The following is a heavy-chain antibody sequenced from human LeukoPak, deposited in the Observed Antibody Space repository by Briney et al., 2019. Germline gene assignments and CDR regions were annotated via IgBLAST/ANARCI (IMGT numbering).Heavy chain of an antibody. Sequence: ASVKVSCKASGYTFTGYCMHWVRQAPGQGLEWMGWINPNSGGTNYAQKFQGRVTMTRDTSISTAYMELSRLRSDDTAVYYCARSSRITMIVVVMPPGYWGQGTLVTVSS. CDR1: GYTFTGYC. CDR2: INPNSGGT. D-gene: IGHD3-22*01. CDR3: ARSSRITMIVVVMPPGY. J-gene: IGHJ4*02. V-gene: IGHV1-2*02.